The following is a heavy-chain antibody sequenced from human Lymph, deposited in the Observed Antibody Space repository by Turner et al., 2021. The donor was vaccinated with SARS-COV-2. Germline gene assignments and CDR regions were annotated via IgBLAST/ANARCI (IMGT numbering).Heavy chain of an antibody. D-gene: IGHD2-8*02. CDR2: ISYDGSNK. CDR3: ARDTGGQVDV. V-gene: IGHV3-30-3*01. J-gene: IGHJ6*02. Sequence: QVQLVKSGGGVVQPGRSLRLSCAASGFTFSSYAMHWVRQAPGKGLEWLAVISYDGSNKYYADSVKGRFTISRDNSKNTLYLQMNSLRAEDTAVYYCARDTGGQVDVWGQGTTVTVSS. CDR1: GFTFSSYA.